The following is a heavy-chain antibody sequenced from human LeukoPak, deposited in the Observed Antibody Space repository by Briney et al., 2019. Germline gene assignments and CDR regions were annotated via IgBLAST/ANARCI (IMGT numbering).Heavy chain of an antibody. V-gene: IGHV6-1*01. J-gene: IGHJ4*02. CDR2: TYYRSKWYS. Sequence: SQTLSLTCAISGDSVSSNSAAWNRIRQSPSRGLEWLGRTYYRSKWYSDYAVSVKSRITINPDTSKNQFSLHLNSVTPEDTAVYYCARDIEAAGERFDYWGQGTLVTVSS. D-gene: IGHD6-13*01. CDR3: ARDIEAAGERFDY. CDR1: GDSVSSNSAA.